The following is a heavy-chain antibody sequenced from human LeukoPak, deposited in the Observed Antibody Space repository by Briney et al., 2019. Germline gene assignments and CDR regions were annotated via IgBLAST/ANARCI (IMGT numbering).Heavy chain of an antibody. V-gene: IGHV3-30-3*01. CDR3: AKERIQLWKYYFDY. Sequence: GGSLRLSCAASGFTFSSYAMHWVRQAPGKGLEWVAVISYDGSNKYYADSVKGRFTISRDNSKNTLYLQMNSLRAEDTAVYYCAKERIQLWKYYFDYWGQGTLVTVSS. CDR2: ISYDGSNK. CDR1: GFTFSSYA. D-gene: IGHD5-18*01. J-gene: IGHJ4*02.